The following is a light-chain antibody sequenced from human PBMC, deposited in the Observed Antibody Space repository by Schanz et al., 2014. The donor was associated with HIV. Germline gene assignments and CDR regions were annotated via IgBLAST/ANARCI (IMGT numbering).Light chain of an antibody. CDR2: DVT. Sequence: QSALTQPASVSGSPGQSISISCAGTSSDVGGDNFVSWYQQHPGRAPKLLVYDVTNRPSGVSSRFSGSKSGNAASLTVPGLQADDEADYYCSSFAGRRNLLFGGGTKVTVL. CDR1: SSDVGGDNF. V-gene: IGLV2-14*03. CDR3: SSFAGRRNLL. J-gene: IGLJ3*02.